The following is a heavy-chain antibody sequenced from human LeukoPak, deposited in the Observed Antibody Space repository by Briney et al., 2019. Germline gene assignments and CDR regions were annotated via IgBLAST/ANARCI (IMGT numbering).Heavy chain of an antibody. CDR3: ATLGLLRGAGFNLATHFDY. D-gene: IGHD1-26*01. V-gene: IGHV4-39*01. CDR2: YSGST. CDR1: GVSISNNYFY. Sequence: SETLSLTCTVSGVSISNNYFYWAWIRQPPGKGLELIGYSGSTFYNSSLRSRVTISADTSQNQFSLSLTSVTAADTAVYYCATLGLLRGAGFNLATHFDYWGQGTLVAVSS. J-gene: IGHJ4*02.